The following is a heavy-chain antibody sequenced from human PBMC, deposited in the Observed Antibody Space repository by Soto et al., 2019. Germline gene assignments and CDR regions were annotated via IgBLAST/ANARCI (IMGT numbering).Heavy chain of an antibody. V-gene: IGHV4-59*01. J-gene: IGHJ5*02. CDR3: ARDGRGYSYGQNWFDP. Sequence: SETLSLTCTVSGGSISSYYWSWIRQPPGKGLEWIGYIYYSGSTNYNPSLKSRVTISVDTSKNQFSLKLSSVTAADTAVYYCARDGRGYSYGQNWFDPWGQGTLVTVSS. CDR1: GGSISSYY. CDR2: IYYSGST. D-gene: IGHD5-18*01.